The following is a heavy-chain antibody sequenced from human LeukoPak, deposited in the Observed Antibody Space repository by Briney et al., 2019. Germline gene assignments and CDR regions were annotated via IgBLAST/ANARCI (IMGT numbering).Heavy chain of an antibody. Sequence: PSETLSLTCTVSGYSISSGYYWSWIRQPPGKGLEWIGYIYYSGSTNYNPSLKSRVTISVDTSKNQFSLKLSSVTAADTAVYYCARVGYSSGWYMDVWGQGTTVTVSS. CDR1: GYSISSGYY. D-gene: IGHD6-19*01. J-gene: IGHJ6*02. CDR2: IYYSGST. CDR3: ARVGYSSGWYMDV. V-gene: IGHV4-61*01.